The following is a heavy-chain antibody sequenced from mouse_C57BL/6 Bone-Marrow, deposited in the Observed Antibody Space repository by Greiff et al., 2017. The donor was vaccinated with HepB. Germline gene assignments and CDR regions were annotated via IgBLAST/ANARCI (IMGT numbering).Heavy chain of an antibody. D-gene: IGHD1-1*01. CDR1: GFTFSDYG. Sequence: EVQGVESGGGLVKPGGSLKLSCAASGFTFSDYGMHWVRQAPEKGLEWVAYISSGSSTIYYADTVKGRFTISRDNAKNTLFLQMTSLRSEDTAMYYCASRITTVPYYYAMDYWGQGTSVTVSS. J-gene: IGHJ4*01. CDR2: ISSGSSTI. V-gene: IGHV5-17*01. CDR3: ASRITTVPYYYAMDY.